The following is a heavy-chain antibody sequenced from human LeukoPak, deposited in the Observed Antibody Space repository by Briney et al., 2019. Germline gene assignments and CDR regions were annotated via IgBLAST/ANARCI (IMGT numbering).Heavy chain of an antibody. V-gene: IGHV3-7*01. CDR3: ASPPIYCSSTSCSQDAFDI. CDR1: GFTFSSYA. D-gene: IGHD2-2*01. J-gene: IGHJ3*02. CDR2: IKQDGSEK. Sequence: PGGSLRLSCAASGFTFSSYAMSWVRQAPGKGLEWVANIKQDGSEKYYVDSVKGRFTISRDNAKNSLYLQMNSLRAEDTAVYYCASPPIYCSSTSCSQDAFDIWGQGTMVTVSS.